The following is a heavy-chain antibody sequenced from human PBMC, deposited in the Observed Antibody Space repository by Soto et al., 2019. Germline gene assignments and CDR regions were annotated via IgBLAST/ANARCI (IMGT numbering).Heavy chain of an antibody. Sequence: QVQLVQSGAEVKKPGASVKVSCKASGYTFTGYYMHWVRQAPGQGLEWMGWINPNSGGTNYAQKFQGRVTMTRDTSLSTAYMELSRLRSDEKAVYYCASEELERRKRSYYGMDVWGQGTTVTGSS. CDR3: ASEELERRKRSYYGMDV. V-gene: IGHV1-2*02. D-gene: IGHD1-1*01. J-gene: IGHJ6*02. CDR2: INPNSGGT. CDR1: GYTFTGYY.